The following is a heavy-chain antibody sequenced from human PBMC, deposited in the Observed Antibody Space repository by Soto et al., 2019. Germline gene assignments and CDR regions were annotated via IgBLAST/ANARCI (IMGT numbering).Heavy chain of an antibody. CDR2: IYYSGST. CDR1: GGSISSYY. V-gene: IGHV4-59*08. J-gene: IGHJ4*02. D-gene: IGHD4-17*01. CDR3: ARHVRGKSTVTTRVLLSYFDY. Sequence: SETLSLTCTVSGGSISSYYWSWIRQPPGKGLEWIGYIYYSGSTNYNPSLKSRVTISVDTSKNQFSLKLSSVTAADTAVYYCARHVRGKSTVTTRVLLSYFDYWGQGTLVTVSS.